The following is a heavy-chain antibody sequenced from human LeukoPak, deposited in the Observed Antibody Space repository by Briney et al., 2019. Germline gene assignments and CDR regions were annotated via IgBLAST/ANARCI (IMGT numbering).Heavy chain of an antibody. CDR2: ISGSGGST. D-gene: IGHD3-16*01. J-gene: IGHJ4*02. V-gene: IGHV3-23*01. Sequence: GGSLRLSCAASGFTFSSYAMSWVRQAPGKGLEWVSAISGSGGSTYYADSVKGRFTISRDNSKNTLYLQMNSLRAEDTAVYYCAKDHGMIKFGAVSGPEYYIDYWGQGTLVTVSS. CDR1: GFTFSSYA. CDR3: AKDHGMIKFGAVSGPEYYIDY.